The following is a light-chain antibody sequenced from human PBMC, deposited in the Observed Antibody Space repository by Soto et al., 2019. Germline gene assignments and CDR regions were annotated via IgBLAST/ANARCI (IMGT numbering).Light chain of an antibody. Sequence: EIWMKQSPRPLSLFSWEKATPSRRASQSVRSSYFAWYQQKPGQAPRLLIFGASTRAPGIPDRFSGSGSGTDFTLTISKLEPEDFALFYCQQYGNSPLTFGGGTKVDIK. CDR2: GAS. CDR1: QSVRSSY. J-gene: IGKJ4*01. CDR3: QQYGNSPLT. V-gene: IGKV3-20*01.